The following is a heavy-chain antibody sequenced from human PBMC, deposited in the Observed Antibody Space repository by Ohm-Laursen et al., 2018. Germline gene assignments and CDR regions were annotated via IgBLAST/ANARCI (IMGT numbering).Heavy chain of an antibody. CDR1: GFTFSSYW. D-gene: IGHD5-18*01. V-gene: IGHV3-74*01. Sequence: SLRLSCSASGFTFSSYWMHWVRQAPGKGLVWVSRINSDGSSTSYADSVKGRFTISRDNAKNTLYLQMNSLRAKDTAVYYCARDRRYSYGYDAFDIWGQGTMVTVSS. J-gene: IGHJ3*02. CDR2: INSDGSST. CDR3: ARDRRYSYGYDAFDI.